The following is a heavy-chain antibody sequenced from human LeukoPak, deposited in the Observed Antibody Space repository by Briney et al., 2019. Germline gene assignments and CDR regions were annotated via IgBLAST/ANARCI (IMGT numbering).Heavy chain of an antibody. CDR3: AKDRWILRFFDWLLSN. CDR2: IVGGGETT. CDR1: GFPFSQYT. Sequence: LGGSLRLSCAASGFPFSQYTMSWVRRAPGKGREWVSLIVGGGETTFYADSVKGRFTISRDNSKNIMYLQMNSLRVEDTAVYYCAKDRWILRFFDWLLSNWGQGTLVTVSS. V-gene: IGHV3-23*01. D-gene: IGHD3-9*01. J-gene: IGHJ4*02.